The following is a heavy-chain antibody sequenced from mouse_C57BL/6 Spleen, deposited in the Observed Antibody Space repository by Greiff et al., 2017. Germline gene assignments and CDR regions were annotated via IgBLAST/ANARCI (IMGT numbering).Heavy chain of an antibody. CDR1: GFTFSSYG. V-gene: IGHV5-6*01. Sequence: EVQLVESGGDLVKPGGSLKLSCAASGFTFSSYGMSWVRQTPDKRLEWVATISSGGSYTYYPDSVEGRFTISRDNAKNTLYLQMSSLKSEDTAMYYCARQGAVVALDYWGQGTTLAVSS. CDR2: ISSGGSYT. J-gene: IGHJ2*01. CDR3: ARQGAVVALDY. D-gene: IGHD1-1*01.